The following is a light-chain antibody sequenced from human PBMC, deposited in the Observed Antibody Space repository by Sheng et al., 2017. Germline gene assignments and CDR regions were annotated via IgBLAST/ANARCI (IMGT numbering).Light chain of an antibody. Sequence: SYELTQPPSVSVSPGQTARITCSGDALPKQYAYWYQQKAGQAPVLVIYKDNERPSGIPERFSGSSSVTTVTLTISGVQAEDEADYYCQSADSSGTSYVVFGGGTKLTVL. CDR2: KDN. V-gene: IGLV3-25*03. J-gene: IGLJ2*01. CDR3: QSADSSGTSYVV. CDR1: ALPKQY.